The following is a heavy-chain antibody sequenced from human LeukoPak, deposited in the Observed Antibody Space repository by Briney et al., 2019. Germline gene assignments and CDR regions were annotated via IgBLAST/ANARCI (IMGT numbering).Heavy chain of an antibody. V-gene: IGHV1-46*01. Sequence: GASVKVSCKASGYIFTSYYIQWVRQAPGQGLEWMGIINPSGGSTSYAQNFQGRVTMTRDMSTSTAYMELRSLRSDDTAVYYCARVCLWLVGGDDYYYYYYMDVWGKGTTVTVSS. CDR2: INPSGGST. CDR3: ARVCLWLVGGDDYYYYYYMDV. J-gene: IGHJ6*03. CDR1: GYIFTSYY. D-gene: IGHD6-19*01.